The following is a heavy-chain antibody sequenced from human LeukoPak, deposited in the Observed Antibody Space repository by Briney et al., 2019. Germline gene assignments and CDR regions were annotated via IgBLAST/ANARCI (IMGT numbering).Heavy chain of an antibody. V-gene: IGHV4-59*02. CDR2: IYYSGST. CDR1: GGSVSGYY. CDR3: ARESGAFCPFGF. J-gene: IGHJ4*02. Sequence: SETLSLTCTVSGGSVSGYYWSWIRQPPGKGLEWIGYIYYSGSTNYNPSLKSRVTISVDTSENQFSLKLTSVTAADTAVYYCARESGAFCPFGFWGQGTLVTVSS. D-gene: IGHD1-26*01.